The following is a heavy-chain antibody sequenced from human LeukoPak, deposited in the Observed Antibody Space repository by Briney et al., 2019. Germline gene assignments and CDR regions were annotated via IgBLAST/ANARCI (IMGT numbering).Heavy chain of an antibody. D-gene: IGHD3-10*01. Sequence: PSETLSLTCAVSGVSISRGGYYWSWIRQPPGKGLEWIGRIYTSGNTNYHPSLKSRVTISVDTSKNQFSLKLSSVTAADTAVYYCAREGLNMVRGVIPKEAWGWFDPWGQGTLVTVSS. CDR1: GVSISRGGYY. V-gene: IGHV4-61*02. J-gene: IGHJ5*02. CDR2: IYTSGNT. CDR3: AREGLNMVRGVIPKEAWGWFDP.